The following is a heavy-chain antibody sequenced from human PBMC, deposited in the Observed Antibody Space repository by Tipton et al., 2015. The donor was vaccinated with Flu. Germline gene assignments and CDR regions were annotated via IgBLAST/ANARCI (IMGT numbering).Heavy chain of an antibody. CDR2: IYYSGST. CDR1: GGSISSGSYY. D-gene: IGHD3-10*01. J-gene: IGHJ4*02. CDR3: ARGYFRELDY. Sequence: TLSLTCTVSGGSISSGSYYWGWVRQPPGKGLEWIGYIYYSGSTNYNPSLKSRVTISIDTSKNQFSLNLSSVTAADTAVYYCARGYFRELDYWGQGTLVTVSS. V-gene: IGHV4-61*01.